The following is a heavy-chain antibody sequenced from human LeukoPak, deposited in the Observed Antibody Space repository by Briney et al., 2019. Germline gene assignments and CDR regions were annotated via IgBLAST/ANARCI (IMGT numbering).Heavy chain of an antibody. V-gene: IGHV4-59*08. CDR3: ARVTVTTWNWFDP. Sequence: SETLSLTCTVSGGSISSYYWSWIRQPPGKGLEWIGYIYYSGSTYYNPSLKSRVTISVDTSKNQFSLKLSSVTAADTAVYYCARVTVTTWNWFDPWGQGTLVTVSS. CDR2: IYYSGST. CDR1: GGSISSYY. D-gene: IGHD4-17*01. J-gene: IGHJ5*02.